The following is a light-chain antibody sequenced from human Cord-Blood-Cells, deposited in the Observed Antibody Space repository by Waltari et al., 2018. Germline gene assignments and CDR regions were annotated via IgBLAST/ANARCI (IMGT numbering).Light chain of an antibody. V-gene: IGLV2-11*01. CDR2: DVS. CDR3: CSYAGSYTYV. J-gene: IGLJ1*01. CDR1: SSDVGGYNY. Sequence: QSALTQPRSVSGSPGQSVTISCTGTSSDVGGYNYVSWYQQPPGKAPKLMIYDVSKRPAGVPDRFSGSKAGNTASLTISGLQAEDEADYSCCSYAGSYTYVFGTGTKVTVL.